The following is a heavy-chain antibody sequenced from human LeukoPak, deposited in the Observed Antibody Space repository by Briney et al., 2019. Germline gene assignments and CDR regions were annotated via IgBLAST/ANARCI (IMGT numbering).Heavy chain of an antibody. CDR3: AREVPENFNFDY. CDR1: GYTFTSYY. J-gene: IGHJ4*02. D-gene: IGHD2/OR15-2a*01. Sequence: RRASVKVSCKASGYTFTSYYTHWVRQAPGQGLEWMGIIKPSGGSTLYAQKFQGRVTATSDMSTSTVYVELSSLRSEDTAVYYCAREVPENFNFDYWGQGTLVTVSS. V-gene: IGHV1-46*01. CDR2: IKPSGGST.